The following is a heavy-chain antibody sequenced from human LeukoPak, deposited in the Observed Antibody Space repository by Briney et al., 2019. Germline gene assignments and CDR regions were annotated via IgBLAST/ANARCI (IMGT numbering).Heavy chain of an antibody. V-gene: IGHV3-7*01. CDR2: IKQDGSEK. D-gene: IGHD5-18*01. CDR1: GFTFSSYW. Sequence: GGSLRLSCAASGFTFSSYWMSWVRQAPGKGLEWVANIKQDGSEKYYVDSVKGRFTISRDNAKNSLYLQMNSLRAEDTAVYYCARAYSYGSDAFDIWGQGTMVTVSS. CDR3: ARAYSYGSDAFDI. J-gene: IGHJ3*02.